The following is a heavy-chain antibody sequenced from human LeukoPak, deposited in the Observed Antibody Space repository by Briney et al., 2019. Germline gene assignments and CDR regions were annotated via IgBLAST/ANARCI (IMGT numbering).Heavy chain of an antibody. CDR1: GASISSYY. J-gene: IGHJ4*02. CDR2: IYTSGST. CDR3: ARDSTPDY. V-gene: IGHV4-4*07. D-gene: IGHD3-3*02. Sequence: SETLSLTCTVSGASISSYYWSWIRQPAGKGLGWIGRIYTSGSTNYTPSLTSRVTMSVDTSKTQCSLKLSSVTAADTAVYYCARDSTPDYWGQGTLVTVSS.